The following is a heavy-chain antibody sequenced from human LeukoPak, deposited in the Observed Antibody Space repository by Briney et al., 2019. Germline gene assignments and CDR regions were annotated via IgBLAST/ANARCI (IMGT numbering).Heavy chain of an antibody. Sequence: SVKVSCKASGGTFSSYAISWVRQAPGQGLEWMGGIIPIFGTANYAQKFQGRVTITTDESTSTAYMELSSLRSEDTAVYYCARASVATRYSSGWIQDVWGKGTTVTVSS. CDR1: GGTFSSYA. CDR3: ARASVATRYSSGWIQDV. J-gene: IGHJ6*04. CDR2: IIPIFGTA. V-gene: IGHV1-69*05. D-gene: IGHD6-19*01.